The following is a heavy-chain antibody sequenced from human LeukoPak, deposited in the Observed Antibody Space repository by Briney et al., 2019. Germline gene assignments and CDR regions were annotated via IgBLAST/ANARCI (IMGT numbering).Heavy chain of an antibody. CDR3: AKANSPWQWLVTEYFDY. CDR1: GFTFSSYG. V-gene: IGHV3-30*18. J-gene: IGHJ4*02. Sequence: PGGSLRLSCAASGFTFSSYGMHWVRQAPGKGLEWVAVISYDGSNKYYADSVKGRFTISRDNSKNTLYLQMNSLRAEDTAVYYCAKANSPWQWLVTEYFDYWGQGTLVTVSS. CDR2: ISYDGSNK. D-gene: IGHD6-19*01.